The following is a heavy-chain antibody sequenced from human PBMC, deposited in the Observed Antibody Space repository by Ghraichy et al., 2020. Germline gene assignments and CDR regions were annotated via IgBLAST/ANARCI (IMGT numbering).Heavy chain of an antibody. Sequence: GGSLRLSCVASGFTFSTSWMSWVRQAPGKGLEWVANINQDGSDKYYVASVRGRFTISRDNAKNSLYLQMNSLRAEDTAVYYCARDPYHGSLDYWGQGTLVTVPS. D-gene: IGHD2-2*01. V-gene: IGHV3-7*03. CDR2: INQDGSDK. J-gene: IGHJ4*02. CDR1: GFTFSTSW. CDR3: ARDPYHGSLDY.